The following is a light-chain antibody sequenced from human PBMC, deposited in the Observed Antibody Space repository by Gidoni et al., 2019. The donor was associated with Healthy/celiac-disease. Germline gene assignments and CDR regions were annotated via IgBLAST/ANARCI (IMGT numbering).Light chain of an antibody. V-gene: IGLV2-23*01. CDR2: EGS. CDR1: ISDVGSYNL. J-gene: IGLJ2*01. Sequence: QSALTQPASVSGSPGQSITISCPGTISDVGSYNLVSWYQQHPGKAPKLMIYEGSKRPSGVSNRFSGSKSGNTASLTIPGLQAEDEAYYYCCSYAGSSFVVFGGGTKLTVL. CDR3: CSYAGSSFVV.